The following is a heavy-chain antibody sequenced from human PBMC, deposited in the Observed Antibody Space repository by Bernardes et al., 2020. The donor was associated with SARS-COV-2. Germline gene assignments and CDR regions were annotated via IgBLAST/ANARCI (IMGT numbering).Heavy chain of an antibody. CDR1: GFTFSSYA. CDR3: AKDLHIVVVPAATHYYYYGMDV. D-gene: IGHD2-2*01. CDR2: ISDSGENT. J-gene: IGHJ6*02. V-gene: IGHV3-23*01. Sequence: AALRLSCAASGFTFSSYAMSWVRQAPGKGLEWVSAISDSGENTYYANSVEGRFTISRDNSKNTLHLQMNSLRAEDTAVYYCAKDLHIVVVPAATHYYYYGMDVWGQGTTVTVSS.